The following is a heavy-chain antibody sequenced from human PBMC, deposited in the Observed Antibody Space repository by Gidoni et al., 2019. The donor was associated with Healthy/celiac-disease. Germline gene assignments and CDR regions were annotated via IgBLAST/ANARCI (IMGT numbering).Heavy chain of an antibody. J-gene: IGHJ6*02. CDR3: ARSRDWRVYYYYYGMDV. D-gene: IGHD3-3*01. CDR2: IIPIFGTA. V-gene: IGHV1-69*01. Sequence: QVPLVQSGAEVNNPWSSLNVSCKASGGTFRSSSIRWVRQAPGQGLAWMGGIIPIFGTAKYAQKCQGRVTITADESTSTAYMELSSLRSEDTAVYYCARSRDWRVYYYYYGMDVWGQGTTVTVSS. CDR1: GGTFRSSS.